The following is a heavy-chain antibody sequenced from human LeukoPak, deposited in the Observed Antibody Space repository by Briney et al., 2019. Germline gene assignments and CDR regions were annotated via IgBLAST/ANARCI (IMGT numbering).Heavy chain of an antibody. CDR2: INPSGGST. J-gene: IGHJ6*03. CDR1: GYTFTSYY. V-gene: IGHV1-46*01. Sequence: EASVKVSCKASGYTFTSYYIHWVRQAPGQGLEWMGIINPSGGSTSYAQKFQGRVNMTRDTSTSTVYMELSSLRSEDTAVYYCARDWGFEDYYYHMDVWGKGTTVTISS. CDR3: ARDWGFEDYYYHMDV. D-gene: IGHD3-16*01.